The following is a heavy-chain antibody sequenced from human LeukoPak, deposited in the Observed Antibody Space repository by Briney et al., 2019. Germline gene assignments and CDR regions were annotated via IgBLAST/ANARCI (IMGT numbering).Heavy chain of an antibody. Sequence: GGSLRLSCAASGFTFSNNWMHWVRQAPGKGLVWVSRIKGDGSSTDYADSVKGRFSISRDNAKNSLYLQMNSLRAEDTAVYYCAIIPRAAAGPSARSPFHYWGQGTLVTVSS. D-gene: IGHD6-13*01. J-gene: IGHJ4*02. CDR2: IKGDGSST. V-gene: IGHV3-74*01. CDR1: GFTFSNNW. CDR3: AIIPRAAAGPSARSPFHY.